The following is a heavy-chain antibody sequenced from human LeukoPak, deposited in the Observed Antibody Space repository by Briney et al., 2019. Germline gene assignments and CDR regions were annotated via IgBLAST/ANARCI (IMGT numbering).Heavy chain of an antibody. CDR1: GFTFRSYE. Sequence: PGGSLRLSCAASGFTFRSYEMNWVRQAPGKGLEWVSYISSSGSTTYYADSVKGRFTISRDNIKNSLYLQMNSLRAEDTAVYHCARVYGSGSYYTYYFDYWGQGTLVTVSS. CDR3: ARVYGSGSYYTYYFDY. V-gene: IGHV3-48*03. CDR2: ISSSGSTT. D-gene: IGHD3-10*01. J-gene: IGHJ4*02.